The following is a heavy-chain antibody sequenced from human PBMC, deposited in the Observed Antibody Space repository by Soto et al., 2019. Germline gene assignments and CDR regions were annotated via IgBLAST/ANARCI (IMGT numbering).Heavy chain of an antibody. CDR1: GFTFSSYG. CDR3: ARGASRWVRGVPRFKY. D-gene: IGHD3-10*01. J-gene: IGHJ4*02. V-gene: IGHV3-33*01. CDR2: IWYDGSNK. Sequence: PGGSLRLSCAASGFTFSSYGMHWVRQAPGKGLEWVAVIWYDGSNKYYADSVKGRFTISRDNSKNTLYLQMNSLRAEDTAVYYCARGASRWVRGVPRFKYWGQGTLVTVSS.